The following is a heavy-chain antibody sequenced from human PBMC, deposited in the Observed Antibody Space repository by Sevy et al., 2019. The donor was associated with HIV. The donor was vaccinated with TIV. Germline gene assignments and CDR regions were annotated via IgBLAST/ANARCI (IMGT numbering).Heavy chain of an antibody. CDR2: ISGSGGST. J-gene: IGHJ6*02. V-gene: IGHV3-23*01. CDR1: GFTFSSYA. Sequence: GGSLRLSCAASGFTFSSYAMSWVRQAPGKGLEWVSAISGSGGSTYYADSVKGRFTISRDNSKNTLYLQMNSLRAEDTAVYYSAKDPQGYYYYYAMDVWGQGTTVTVSS. CDR3: AKDPQGYYYYYAMDV.